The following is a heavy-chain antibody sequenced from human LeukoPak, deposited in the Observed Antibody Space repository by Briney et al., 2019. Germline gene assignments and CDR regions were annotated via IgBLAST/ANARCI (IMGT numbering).Heavy chain of an antibody. D-gene: IGHD3-3*01. CDR3: ARNDFWSGYYTQPPSYGMDV. Sequence: ASVKVSCKASGGTFSSYAISWVRQAPGQGLEWMGRIIPILGIANYAQKFQGRVTITADKSTSTAYMELSSLRSEDTAVYYCARNDFWSGYYTQPPSYGMDVWGQGTTVTVSS. CDR2: IIPILGIA. J-gene: IGHJ6*02. CDR1: GGTFSSYA. V-gene: IGHV1-69*04.